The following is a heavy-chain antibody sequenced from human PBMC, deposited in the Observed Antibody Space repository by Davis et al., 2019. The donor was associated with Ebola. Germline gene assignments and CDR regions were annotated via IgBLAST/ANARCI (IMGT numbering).Heavy chain of an antibody. V-gene: IGHV4-34*01. CDR1: GGSISGYY. Sequence: SETLSLTCTVSGGSISGYYWSWIRQPPGKGLEWIGEINHSGSTNYNPSLKSRVTISVDTSKNQFSLKLSSVTAADTAVYYCARGRFVVVPAAKGPYYYYGMDVWGQGTTVTVSS. CDR2: INHSGST. CDR3: ARGRFVVVPAAKGPYYYYGMDV. D-gene: IGHD2-2*01. J-gene: IGHJ6*02.